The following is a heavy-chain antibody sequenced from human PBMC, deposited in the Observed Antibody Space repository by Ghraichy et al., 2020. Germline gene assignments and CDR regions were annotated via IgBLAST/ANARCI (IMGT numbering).Heavy chain of an antibody. V-gene: IGHV1-69*02. CDR1: GGTFSSYT. Sequence: SVKVSCKASGGTFSSYTISWVRQAPGQGLEWMGRIIPILGIANYAQKFQGRVTITADKSTSTAYMELSRLRSEDTAVYYCACGCVTREYYYGSGSYCNLPFEPWDQGNRVTITP. J-gene: IGHJ5*02. D-gene: IGHD3-10*01. CDR3: ACGCVTREYYYGSGSYCNLPFEP. CDR2: IIPILGIA.